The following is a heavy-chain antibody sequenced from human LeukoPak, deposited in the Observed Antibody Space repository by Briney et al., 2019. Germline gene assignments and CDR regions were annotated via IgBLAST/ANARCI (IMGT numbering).Heavy chain of an antibody. CDR1: GFTFSNFA. CDR2: ISGSGHNT. Sequence: GGSLRLSCAASGFTFSNFAMSWVRQAPGKGLEWVSAISGSGHNTYYADSVKGRFTISRDNSKNTLYLQMNSLRAEDTAVYYCARDPRGGTLESWGQGTLVTVSS. J-gene: IGHJ4*02. D-gene: IGHD3-10*01. CDR3: ARDPRGGTLES. V-gene: IGHV3-23*01.